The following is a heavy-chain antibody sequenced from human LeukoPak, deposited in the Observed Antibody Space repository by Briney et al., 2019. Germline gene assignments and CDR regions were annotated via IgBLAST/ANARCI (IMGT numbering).Heavy chain of an antibody. D-gene: IGHD3-22*01. Sequence: PGGSLRLSCAASGFTFSSYAMSWVRQAPGKGLEWVSAISGSGGSTYYADSVKGRFTISRDNSKNTLYPQMNSLRAEDTAVYYCAKVVYDSSGYYFYYWGQGTLVTVSS. CDR2: ISGSGGST. CDR3: AKVVYDSSGYYFYY. CDR1: GFTFSSYA. J-gene: IGHJ4*02. V-gene: IGHV3-23*01.